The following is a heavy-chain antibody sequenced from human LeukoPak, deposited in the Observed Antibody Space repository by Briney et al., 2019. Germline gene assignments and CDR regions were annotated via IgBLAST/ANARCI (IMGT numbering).Heavy chain of an antibody. CDR2: ISGSGGST. CDR3: AKHSGSGFDY. Sequence: GGSLRLSCAASGFTFSSYGMHWVRQAPGKGLEWVSAISGSGGSTYYADSVKGRFTISRDNSKNTLYLQMNSLRAEDTAVYYCAKHSGSGFDYWGQGTLVTVSS. CDR1: GFTFSSYG. J-gene: IGHJ4*02. V-gene: IGHV3-23*01. D-gene: IGHD6-19*01.